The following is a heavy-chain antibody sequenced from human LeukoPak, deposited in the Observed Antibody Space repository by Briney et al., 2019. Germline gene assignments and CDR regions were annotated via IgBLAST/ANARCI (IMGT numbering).Heavy chain of an antibody. V-gene: IGHV5-51*01. CDR3: ARTGFSIAAAGTDAFDL. CDR1: GYSFTSYW. D-gene: IGHD6-13*01. CDR2: IYPGDSDT. Sequence: GASLQISFKGSGYSFTSYWIGWVRQMPGKGLEWMGIIYPGDSDTRYSPSFQGQVTISADKSINTAYLQWSSLKASDTALYYCARTGFSIAAAGTDAFDLWGQGTMVTVSS. J-gene: IGHJ3*01.